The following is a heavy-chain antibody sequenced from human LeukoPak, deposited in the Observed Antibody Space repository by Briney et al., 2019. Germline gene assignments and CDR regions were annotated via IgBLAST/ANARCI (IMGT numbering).Heavy chain of an antibody. CDR1: EFTFGNYA. J-gene: IGHJ4*02. CDR3: AKTTTGYRSGRYPAWPIGY. CDR2: IFCSGGSA. Sequence: GGSLRLSCAASEFTFGNYAMYWVRQAPGKGLEWVAGIFCSGGSAHYADSVKGRFTISRDNSKNTVYLQMDSLRAEDTAIYYGAKTTTGYRSGRYPAWPIGYWGQGTLVTVAS. D-gene: IGHD6-19*01. V-gene: IGHV3-23*01.